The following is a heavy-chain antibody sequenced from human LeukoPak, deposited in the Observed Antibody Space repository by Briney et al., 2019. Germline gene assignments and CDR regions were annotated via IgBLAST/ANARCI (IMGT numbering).Heavy chain of an antibody. V-gene: IGHV4-4*02. CDR1: GGSISSSNW. CDR3: ARKDQYCSGGSCYSRGWFDP. Sequence: NPSGTLSLTCAVSGGSISSSNWWNWVRQPPGKGLEWIGEIYHSGSTYYNPSLKSRVTISIDKSKNQFSLKVTSVTAADTAIYYCARKDQYCSGGSCYSRGWFDPWGQGTLVTVSS. CDR2: IYHSGST. J-gene: IGHJ5*02. D-gene: IGHD2-15*01.